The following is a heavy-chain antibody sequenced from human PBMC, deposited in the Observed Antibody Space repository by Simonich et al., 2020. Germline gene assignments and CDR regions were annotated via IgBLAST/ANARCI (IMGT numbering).Heavy chain of an antibody. Sequence: QLQLQESGPGLVKPSETLSLTCTVSGGSISSSSFYWGWIRQPPGKGLEWIGRIYYSGCTYYNPSLKSRVTISVDTSKNQFSLKLSSVTAADTAVYYCARHAGFAFDIWGQGTMVTVSS. J-gene: IGHJ3*02. D-gene: IGHD6-13*01. CDR2: IYYSGCT. CDR1: GGSISSSSFY. V-gene: IGHV4-39*01. CDR3: ARHAGFAFDI.